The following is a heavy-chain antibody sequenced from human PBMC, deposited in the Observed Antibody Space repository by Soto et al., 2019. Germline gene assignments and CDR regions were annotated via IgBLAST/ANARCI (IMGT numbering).Heavy chain of an antibody. Sequence: GSLRLSCAASGFTFSSYAMHWVRQAPGKGLEWVAVISYDGSNKYYADSVKGRFTISRDNSKNTLYLQMNSLRAEDTAVYYCARAGTAMVLPYYFDYWGQGTLVTVSS. V-gene: IGHV3-30-3*01. CDR3: ARAGTAMVLPYYFDY. J-gene: IGHJ4*02. CDR2: ISYDGSNK. D-gene: IGHD5-18*01. CDR1: GFTFSSYA.